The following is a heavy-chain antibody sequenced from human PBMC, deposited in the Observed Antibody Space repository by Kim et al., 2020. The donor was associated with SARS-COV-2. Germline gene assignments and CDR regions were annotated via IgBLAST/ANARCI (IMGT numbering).Heavy chain of an antibody. CDR3: ASSGVGAVGWFDP. J-gene: IGHJ5*02. D-gene: IGHD1-26*01. V-gene: IGHV4-59*01. CDR2: VYHTGNT. Sequence: SETLSLTCSVSGGSIRSYYWTWIRQSPGKRLEWIGYVYHTGNTNYNPSLRGRVTISLDTSKRQFSLTLTSVTAADTAVYYCASSGVGAVGWFDPWGPGTLVTVS. CDR1: GGSIRSYY.